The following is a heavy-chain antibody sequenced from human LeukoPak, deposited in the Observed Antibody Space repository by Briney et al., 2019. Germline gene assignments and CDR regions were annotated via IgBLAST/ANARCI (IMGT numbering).Heavy chain of an antibody. CDR1: GGSISSYY. V-gene: IGHV4-4*07. J-gene: IGHJ4*02. CDR2: IYSSGST. D-gene: IGHD4-17*01. Sequence: SETLSLTCTVSGGSISSYYWSWIRQPAGKGLEWIGRIYSSGSTNYNPSLKSRVTMSVDTSKIQFSLKLTSVTAADTAVYYCARGSETTRFDYWGQGTLVTVSS. CDR3: ARGSETTRFDY.